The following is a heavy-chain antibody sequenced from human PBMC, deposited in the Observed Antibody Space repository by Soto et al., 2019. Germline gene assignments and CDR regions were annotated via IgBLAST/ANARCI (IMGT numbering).Heavy chain of an antibody. Sequence: QVQLVQSGAEVKKPGASVKVSCKASGYIFANYGITWVRQAPGQGLEWMGWISGYNGNTKCAQNLQGRVIMTSDTSTTTAYMELRNLRSDDTAVYYCARDEVPAANWLDRWGQGTLVTVSS. CDR1: GYIFANYG. D-gene: IGHD2-2*01. CDR3: ARDEVPAANWLDR. J-gene: IGHJ5*02. V-gene: IGHV1-18*01. CDR2: ISGYNGNT.